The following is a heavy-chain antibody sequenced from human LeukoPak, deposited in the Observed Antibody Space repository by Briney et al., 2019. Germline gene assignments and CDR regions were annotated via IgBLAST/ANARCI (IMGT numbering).Heavy chain of an antibody. Sequence: GGSLRLSCAASGFTFSDCYMSWIRQTPGKGLEWVSYISSSGSTIYHADSVKGRFTISRDNAKNSLYVQMNSLRAEDTAVYYCARGLEQQLILGYYYYGMDVWGQGTTVTVSS. CDR3: ARGLEQQLILGYYYYGMDV. CDR2: ISSSGSTI. J-gene: IGHJ6*02. CDR1: GFTFSDCY. V-gene: IGHV3-11*01. D-gene: IGHD6-13*01.